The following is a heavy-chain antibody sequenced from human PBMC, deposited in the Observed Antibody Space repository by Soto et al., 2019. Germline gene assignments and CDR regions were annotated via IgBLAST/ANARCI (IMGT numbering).Heavy chain of an antibody. D-gene: IGHD5-18*01. CDR3: VRSKGGYSYGTPFDY. Sequence: EVQLEESGGALVQPGRSLRLFWAASGFTFDDYAMHWVRQVLGKGLEWVSSISWNSGNIGYADSVKGRFTTSRDNAKNSLYLQMNSLRPEDTALYYCVRSKGGYSYGTPFDYWGQGTLVTVSS. V-gene: IGHV3-9*01. CDR1: GFTFDDYA. CDR2: ISWNSGNI. J-gene: IGHJ4*02.